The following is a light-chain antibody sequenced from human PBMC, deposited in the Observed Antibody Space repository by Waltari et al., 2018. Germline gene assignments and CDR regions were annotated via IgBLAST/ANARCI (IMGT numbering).Light chain of an antibody. J-gene: IGLJ2*01. V-gene: IGLV6-57*03. CDR2: EDN. CDR3: QSYDSGVI. CDR1: SGSIASNY. Sequence: NFMLTQPHSVSESPGKTVTISCTRSSGSIASNYVQLYQQRPGSAPTTVIYEDNRRPSGVPDRFSGSIDSSSNSASLTISGLKTEDEADYYCQSYDSGVIFGGGTKLTVL.